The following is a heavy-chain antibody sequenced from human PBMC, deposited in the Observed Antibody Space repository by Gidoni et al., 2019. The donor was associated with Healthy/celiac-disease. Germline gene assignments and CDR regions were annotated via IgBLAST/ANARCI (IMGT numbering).Heavy chain of an antibody. CDR3: AHSSSIAEEFDY. D-gene: IGHD6-6*01. Sequence: QITLKESGPTLVKPTQTLTLTCTSHGFSLSTSGVGVGWIRPPPGKALEWLALIYWDDDKRYSPSLKSRLTITKDTSKNQVVLTMTNMDPVDTATYYCAHSSSIAEEFDYWGQGTLVTVSS. J-gene: IGHJ4*02. CDR2: IYWDDDK. V-gene: IGHV2-5*02. CDR1: GFSLSTSGVG.